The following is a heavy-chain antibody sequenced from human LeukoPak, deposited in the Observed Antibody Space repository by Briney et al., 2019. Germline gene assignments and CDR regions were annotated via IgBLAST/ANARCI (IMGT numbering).Heavy chain of an antibody. D-gene: IGHD2-2*01. CDR2: ISYDGSNK. V-gene: IGHV3-30*03. CDR1: GFTFSSYG. J-gene: IGHJ4*02. CDR3: ARDTVPDDY. Sequence: GGSLRLSCAASGFTFSSYGMHWVRQAPGKGLEWVAVISYDGSNKYYADSVKGRFTISRDNAKNSLYLQMNSLRAEDTAAYYCARDTVPDDYWGQGTLVTVSS.